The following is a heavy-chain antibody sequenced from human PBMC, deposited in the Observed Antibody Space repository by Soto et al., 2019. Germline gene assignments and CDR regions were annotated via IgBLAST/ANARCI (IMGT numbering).Heavy chain of an antibody. V-gene: IGHV3-53*01. J-gene: IGHJ4*02. CDR3: ARGRGWCDY. CDR1: GFPVSGSY. D-gene: IGHD6-19*01. CDR2: FDNTGST. Sequence: EAQLVQSGGGFIQPGGSLRLSCAASGFPVSGSYLSWVRQAPGKGLEWVSSFDNTGSTYYADSVKGRFTISRDDSENTLYLQMTGLRDDDTAVYYCARGRGWCDYWGQGPLVTVSS.